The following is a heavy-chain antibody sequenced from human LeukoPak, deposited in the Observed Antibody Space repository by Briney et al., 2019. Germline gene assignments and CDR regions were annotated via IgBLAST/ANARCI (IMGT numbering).Heavy chain of an antibody. Sequence: GGSLRLSCAASGFTFTDYSFNWVRQAPGKGLEWISYLRSGTSISYADSVKGRFTISRDNAKNSLYLQMNSLRDDETAVYYCARDDQWSFDKWGQGTLVSVSS. CDR1: GFTFTDYS. J-gene: IGHJ4*02. D-gene: IGHD2-15*01. CDR2: LRSGTSI. CDR3: ARDDQWSFDK. V-gene: IGHV3-48*02.